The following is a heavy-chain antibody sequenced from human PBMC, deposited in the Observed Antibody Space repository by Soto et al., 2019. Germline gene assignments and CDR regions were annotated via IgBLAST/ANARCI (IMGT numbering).Heavy chain of an antibody. V-gene: IGHV4-59*01. D-gene: IGHD3-3*01. J-gene: IGHJ6*03. CDR1: GGSISSYY. Sequence: SETLSLTCTVSGGSISSYYWSWIRQPPGKGLEWIGYIYYSGSTNYNPSLKSRVTISVDTSKNQFSLKLSSVTTADTAVYYCARAYDFWSGYTSGLDYYYYYMDVWGKGTTVTVSS. CDR3: ARAYDFWSGYTSGLDYYYYYMDV. CDR2: IYYSGST.